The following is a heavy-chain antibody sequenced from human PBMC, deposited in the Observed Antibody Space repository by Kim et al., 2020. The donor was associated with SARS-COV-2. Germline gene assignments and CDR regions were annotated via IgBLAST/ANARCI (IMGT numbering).Heavy chain of an antibody. D-gene: IGHD5-18*01. CDR2: LSYDASKT. J-gene: IGHJ4*02. CDR3: AKGTHHILSATGPAMGN. CDR1: GLSFSSYA. V-gene: IGHV3-30*18. Sequence: GGSLRLSCAASGLSFSSYAMHWVRHAPGKGLVWVAGLSYDASKTFYADSVRGRFTISRDQSQSTLFLQMRSLRPEDTAIYYCAKGTHHILSATGPAMGNWGQGTLVTVSS.